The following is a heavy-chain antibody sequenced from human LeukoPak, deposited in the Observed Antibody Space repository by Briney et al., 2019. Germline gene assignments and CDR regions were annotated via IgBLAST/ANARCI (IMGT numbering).Heavy chain of an antibody. CDR2: ISASNGNT. CDR3: ARDSGSGNNDY. V-gene: IGHV1-3*01. Sequence: ASVKVSCKASGYTFTSYAIHWVRQAPGQRLEWMGWISASNGNTKYSQNFQGRVTFISNTSATTAFMELSSLRSEDAAVYYCARDSGSGNNDYWGQGTLVTVSS. J-gene: IGHJ4*02. D-gene: IGHD1-26*01. CDR1: GYTFTSYA.